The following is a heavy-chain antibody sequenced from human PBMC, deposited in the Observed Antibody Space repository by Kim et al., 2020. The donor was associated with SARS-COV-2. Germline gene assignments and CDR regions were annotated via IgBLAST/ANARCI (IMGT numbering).Heavy chain of an antibody. CDR2: IYYSGTT. CDR3: ARHGGSHYSRTMGWFDP. V-gene: IGHV4-39*01. J-gene: IGHJ5*02. Sequence: SETLSLTCIVSGDSISRGSYYWGWSRQPPGKGLEWIGSIYYSGTTYYDPSLESRVSISVDTSKNQFSLRLSSVTAADTAVYYCARHGGSHYSRTMGWFDPWGQGTLVTVSS. D-gene: IGHD2-2*01. CDR1: GDSISRGSYY.